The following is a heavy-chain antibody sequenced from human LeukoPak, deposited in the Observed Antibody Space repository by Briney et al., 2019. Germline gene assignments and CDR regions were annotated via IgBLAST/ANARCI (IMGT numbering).Heavy chain of an antibody. CDR2: ISSDGTSA. CDR1: GFTFSSYW. J-gene: IGHJ4*02. V-gene: IGHV3-74*01. Sequence: GGSLRLSCVASGFTFSSYWMHWVRQTPGKGPVWVSRISSDGTSATYADSVKGRFTISRDNSKNTLYLQMNSLRAEDTAVYYCAKEVVAAITPLLFDYWGQGTLVTVSS. D-gene: IGHD2-15*01. CDR3: AKEVVAAITPLLFDY.